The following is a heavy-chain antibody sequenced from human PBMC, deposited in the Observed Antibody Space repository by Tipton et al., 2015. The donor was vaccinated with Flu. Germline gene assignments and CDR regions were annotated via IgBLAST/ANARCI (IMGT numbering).Heavy chain of an antibody. CDR1: GFTVSTNY. D-gene: IGHD4-17*01. Sequence: SLRLSCAASGFTVSTNYMSWVRQAPGKGLEWVSVIYSIGSTYYADSVKGRFTISRDNAKNSLYLQMNSLRAEDTAVYYCARGRRYGDYIFDYWGQGTLVTVSS. V-gene: IGHV3-53*01. J-gene: IGHJ4*02. CDR3: ARGRRYGDYIFDY. CDR2: IYSIGST.